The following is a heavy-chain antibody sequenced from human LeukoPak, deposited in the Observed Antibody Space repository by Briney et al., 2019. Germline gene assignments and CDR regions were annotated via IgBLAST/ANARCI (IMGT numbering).Heavy chain of an antibody. CDR3: AKGKNYYDSSGYYLVPYYFDY. CDR2: ISGSGGST. Sequence: GGSLRLSCAASGFTFSSYSMNWVRQAPGKGLEWVSAISGSGGSTYYADSVKGRFTISRDNSKNTLYLQMNSLRAEDTAVYYCAKGKNYYDSSGYYLVPYYFDYWGQGTLVTVSS. D-gene: IGHD3-22*01. J-gene: IGHJ4*02. V-gene: IGHV3-23*01. CDR1: GFTFSSYS.